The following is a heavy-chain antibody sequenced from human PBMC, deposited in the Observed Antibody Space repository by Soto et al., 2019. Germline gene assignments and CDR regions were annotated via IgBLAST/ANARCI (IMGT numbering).Heavy chain of an antibody. Sequence: SETLSLTCAISGGSISGYYWSWIRQPPGKGLEWIGYIFYTGSTTYNPSLKSRVTISGDTSKNQFSLNLSAVTAADTAVYYCARTQGVSYSYVMDVWGQGSTVPVSS. CDR3: ARTQGVSYSYVMDV. CDR1: GGSISGYY. J-gene: IGHJ6*02. V-gene: IGHV4-59*01. CDR2: IFYTGST.